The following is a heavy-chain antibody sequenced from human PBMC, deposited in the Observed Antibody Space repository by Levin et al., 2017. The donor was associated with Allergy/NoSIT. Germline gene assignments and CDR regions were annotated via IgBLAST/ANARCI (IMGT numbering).Heavy chain of an antibody. D-gene: IGHD6-19*01. CDR2: INHLGSA. J-gene: IGHJ4*02. V-gene: IGHV4-34*01. CDR3: ARLAGFSRGWYLPY. CDR1: GGSLSGYY. Sequence: GSLRLSCAVSGGSLSGYYWTWIRQPPGKGLEWIGEINHLGSAAYNPSLNSRVTLSVDTSKNPFSLIVTSVTAADTAVYFCARLAGFSRGWYLPYWGQGALVTVSS.